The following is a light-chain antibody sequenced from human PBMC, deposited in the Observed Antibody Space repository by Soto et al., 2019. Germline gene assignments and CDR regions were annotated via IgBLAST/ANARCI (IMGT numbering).Light chain of an antibody. Sequence: EIVLTHSPGILTLYPWERASLXXRASQKISSTVLAWYQQKPDQAPXVLIYGASSRTAVIPDRFSGSGSGADFTLTISRLEPEDFAMYYYQQCGCSPTFGQGTKVDIK. V-gene: IGKV3-20*01. J-gene: IGKJ1*01. CDR1: QKISSTV. CDR3: QQCGCSPT. CDR2: GAS.